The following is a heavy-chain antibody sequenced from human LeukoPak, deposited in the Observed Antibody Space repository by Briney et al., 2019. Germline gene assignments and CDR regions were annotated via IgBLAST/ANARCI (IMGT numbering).Heavy chain of an antibody. Sequence: GGSLRLSCAPSGFTFSRYEMSWVRRAPGKGLEWISYISSSEKTILYADSVKGRFTISRDSAKNSLFLQMNSLRVEDTAVYYCARGHPGAFDIWGQGTMVTVSS. CDR3: ARGHPGAFDI. CDR1: GFTFSRYE. CDR2: ISSSEKTI. J-gene: IGHJ3*02. V-gene: IGHV3-48*03.